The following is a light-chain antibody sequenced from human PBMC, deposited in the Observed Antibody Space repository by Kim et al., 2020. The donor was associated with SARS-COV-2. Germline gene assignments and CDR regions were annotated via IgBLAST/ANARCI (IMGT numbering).Light chain of an antibody. J-gene: IGKJ4*01. CDR1: QGVNNY. CDR3: QHYNSYPLT. Sequence: DIQMTQSPSSLSASVGDRVTITCRASQGVNNYLAWFQQKPGEAPKSLIYATSNLRSGVPSRFSGSGSGTHFTLTISSLQPEDFATYYCQHYNSYPLTFGGGTKVEI. CDR2: ATS. V-gene: IGKV1-16*01.